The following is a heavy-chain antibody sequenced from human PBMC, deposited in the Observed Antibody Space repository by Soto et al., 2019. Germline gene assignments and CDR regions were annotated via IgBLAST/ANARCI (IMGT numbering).Heavy chain of an antibody. CDR3: VGDPIPASPDYFDN. CDR2: SSPDESIK. Sequence: GGSLRLSCAASGFIFRSNVVHWVRQAPGKGLEWVAVSSPDESIKIYTDSVRGRFTISRDNFQNMLYLQMNDLRPEDSAIYYCVGDPIPASPDYFDNSGHGTLVTVSS. CDR1: GFIFRSNV. D-gene: IGHD2-2*02. V-gene: IGHV3-30*04. J-gene: IGHJ4*01.